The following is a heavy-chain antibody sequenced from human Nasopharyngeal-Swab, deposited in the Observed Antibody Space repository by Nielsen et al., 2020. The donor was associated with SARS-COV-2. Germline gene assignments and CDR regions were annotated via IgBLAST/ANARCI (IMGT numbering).Heavy chain of an antibody. D-gene: IGHD3-10*01. V-gene: IGHV2-70*01. CDR3: ARSTYLHSSGRRGLDV. J-gene: IGHJ6*02. Sequence: SGPTLVKPTQTLTLTCSVSGFSLSASGFCVNWIRQPPGRALEWLAVIDWDDPKSYNSSLRSRLAIYKDTFRDEVVLTVANMDPLDTGTYFCARSTYLHSSGRRGLDVWGQGTTVTVSS. CDR2: IDWDDPK. CDR1: GFSLSASGFC.